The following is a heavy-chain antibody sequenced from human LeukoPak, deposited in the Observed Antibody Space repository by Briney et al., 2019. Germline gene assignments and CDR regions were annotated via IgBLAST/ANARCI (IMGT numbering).Heavy chain of an antibody. Sequence: GGSLRLSCAASGFTFSDYYMSWIRQAPGKGLEWVSYISSSGSTIYYADSVKGRFTISRDNAKNSLYLQMNSLRAEDTALYYCARFRGSGYYDSFDYWGQGTLVTVSS. CDR1: GFTFSDYY. CDR3: ARFRGSGYYDSFDY. V-gene: IGHV3-11*01. D-gene: IGHD3-22*01. J-gene: IGHJ4*02. CDR2: ISSSGSTI.